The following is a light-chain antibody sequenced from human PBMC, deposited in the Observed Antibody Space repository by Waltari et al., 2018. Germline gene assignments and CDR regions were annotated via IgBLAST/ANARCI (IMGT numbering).Light chain of an antibody. V-gene: IGLV2-11*01. CDR3: SSYAGTYTLGI. CDR2: DVN. J-gene: IGLJ2*01. Sequence: QSALTQPRSVSGSPGQSVPIPCTGTSSDVGGYNYFSWYQQHPDKAPRLILYDVNKRPSGVPDRFSGSKSGNTASLTISGLQTEDEADYYCSSYAGTYTLGIFGGGTKLTVL. CDR1: SSDVGGYNY.